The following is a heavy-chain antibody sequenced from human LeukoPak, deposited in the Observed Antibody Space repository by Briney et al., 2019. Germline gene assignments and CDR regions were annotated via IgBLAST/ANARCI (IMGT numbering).Heavy chain of an antibody. CDR2: IYTNGGT. V-gene: IGHV4-59*10. D-gene: IGHD1-14*01. J-gene: IGHJ4*02. Sequence: SETLSLTCAVYGDSMSNFYWSWIRQPAGKGLEWIGRIYTNGGTNYISSLKSRVTVSLDTSRNQFSPKLSSVTAADTAVYYCASHNRWNQYVDYWGQGTLVTVSS. CDR3: ASHNRWNQYVDY. CDR1: GDSMSNFY.